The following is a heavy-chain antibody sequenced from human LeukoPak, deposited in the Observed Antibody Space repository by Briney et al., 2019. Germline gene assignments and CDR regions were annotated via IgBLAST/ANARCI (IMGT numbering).Heavy chain of an antibody. CDR1: GFTFKNYA. CDR3: AGGDDFWSGYYGGAV. CDR2: ISYDGNNK. V-gene: IGHV3-30-3*01. J-gene: IGHJ4*02. Sequence: GRSLRLSCAASGFTFKNYAMHWVRQAPGKGLEWVAVISYDGNNKYYGDSVEGRFTISRDNSKNTLYLQMENLRAEDTAAYYCAGGDDFWSGYYGGAVWGQGTLVTVSS. D-gene: IGHD3-3*01.